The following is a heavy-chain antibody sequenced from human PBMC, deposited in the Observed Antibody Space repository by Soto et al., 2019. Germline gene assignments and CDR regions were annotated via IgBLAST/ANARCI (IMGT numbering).Heavy chain of an antibody. CDR3: ARPGGDDRYCTNGVCREDYAFDI. J-gene: IGHJ3*02. Sequence: SETLSLTCTVSGGSISSSSYYWGWIRQPPGKGLERIGSIYYSGSTYYNPSLKSRVTISVDTSKNQFSLKLSSVTAADTAVYYCARPGGDDRYCTNGVCREDYAFDIWGQGTMVTVSS. V-gene: IGHV4-39*01. CDR2: IYYSGST. D-gene: IGHD2-8*01. CDR1: GGSISSSSYY.